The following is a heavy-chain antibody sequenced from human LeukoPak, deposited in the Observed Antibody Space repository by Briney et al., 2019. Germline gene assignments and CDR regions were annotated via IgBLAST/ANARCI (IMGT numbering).Heavy chain of an antibody. D-gene: IGHD3-10*01. V-gene: IGHV4-34*01. CDR3: ARAPTYYYGSGSYYPSTGYFDY. CDR1: GGSFSGYY. J-gene: IGHJ4*02. Sequence: PSETLSPTCAVYGGSFSGYYWSWIRQPPGKGLEWIGEINHSGSTNYNPSLKSRVTISVDTSKNQFSLKLSSVTAEDTAVYYCARAPTYYYGSGSYYPSTGYFDYWGQGTLVTVSS. CDR2: INHSGST.